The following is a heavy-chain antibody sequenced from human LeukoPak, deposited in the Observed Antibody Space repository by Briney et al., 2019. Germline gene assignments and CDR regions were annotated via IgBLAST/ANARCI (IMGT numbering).Heavy chain of an antibody. CDR3: ARGDSSSGYYYYGMDV. Sequence: SETLSLTCTVSGGSISSYYWSWIRQPPGKGLEWIGYIYYSGSTNYNPSLKSRVTISVDTSKNQFSLKLSSVTAADTAVYYCARGDSSSGYYYYGMDVWGQGTTVTVSS. J-gene: IGHJ6*02. V-gene: IGHV4-59*01. D-gene: IGHD6-6*01. CDR1: GGSISSYY. CDR2: IYYSGST.